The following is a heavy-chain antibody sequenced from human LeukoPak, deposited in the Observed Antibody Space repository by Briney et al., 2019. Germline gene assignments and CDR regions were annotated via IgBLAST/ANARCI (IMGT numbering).Heavy chain of an antibody. CDR2: IYYSGST. J-gene: IGHJ6*02. CDR3: ARLTTGGYYYGMDV. V-gene: IGHV4-59*08. D-gene: IGHD1-1*01. Sequence: SETLSLTCTVSGGSISSYYWSWIRQPPGKGLEWIGYIYYSGSTNYNPSLKKRVNISVDTSKTQFSLKLSSVTAADTAVYYCARLTTGGYYYGMDVRGQGTTVTVSS. CDR1: GGSISSYY.